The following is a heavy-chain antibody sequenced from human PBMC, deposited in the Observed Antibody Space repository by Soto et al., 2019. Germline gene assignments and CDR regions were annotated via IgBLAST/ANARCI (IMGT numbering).Heavy chain of an antibody. CDR1: GFTFSSYA. CDR3: ASLSGGRDPHPQGYYYGLDV. J-gene: IGHJ6*02. V-gene: IGHV3-64*01. CDR2: ISSNGGST. D-gene: IGHD2-15*01. Sequence: EVQLVESGGGLVQPGGSLRLSCAASGFTFSSYAMHWVRQAPGKGLEYVSAISSNGGSTYYANSVKSRFTISRDNSKNTLYLQMGSLRAEDMAVYYCASLSGGRDPHPQGYYYGLDVWGQGTTVTVSS.